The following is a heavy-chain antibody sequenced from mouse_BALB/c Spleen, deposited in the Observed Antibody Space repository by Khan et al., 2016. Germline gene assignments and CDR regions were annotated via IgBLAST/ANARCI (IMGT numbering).Heavy chain of an antibody. CDR3: SSRRLLDLYYAMDY. Sequence: QIQLVQSGPEVKKPGETVKISCKTSGYAFTNSGMNWVKQAPGKGLKWMGWIKTYSGEATYAADFKGRFAFSLGTSASTAYLQINSLKHEDMATSFCSSRRLLDLYYAMDYWGQGTSVTVSS. CDR1: GYAFTNSG. D-gene: IGHD3-1*01. J-gene: IGHJ4*01. V-gene: IGHV9-1*02. CDR2: IKTYSGEA.